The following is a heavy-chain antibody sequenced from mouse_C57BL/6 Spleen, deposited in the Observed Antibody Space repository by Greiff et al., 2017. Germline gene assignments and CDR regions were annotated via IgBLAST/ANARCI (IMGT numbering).Heavy chain of an antibody. CDR2: IHPSDSDT. CDR1: GYTFTSYW. D-gene: IGHD2-4*01. Sequence: QVQLQQPGAELVKPGASVKVSCKASGYTFTSYWMHWVKQRPGQGLEWIGRIHPSDSDTNYNQKFKGKATLTVDKSSSTAYVQLSSLTSEDSAVYYCAIEDYDGWYFDVWGTGTTVTVAS. J-gene: IGHJ1*03. CDR3: AIEDYDGWYFDV. V-gene: IGHV1-74*01.